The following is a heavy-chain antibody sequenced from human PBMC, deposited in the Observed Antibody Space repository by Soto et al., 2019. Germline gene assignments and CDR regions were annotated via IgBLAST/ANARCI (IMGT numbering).Heavy chain of an antibody. J-gene: IGHJ1*01. CDR3: ASRYCSSTSCYEFEYFQH. V-gene: IGHV3-23*01. Sequence: EVQLLESGGGLVQPGGSLRLSCAASGFTFSSYAMSWVRQAPGKGLEWVSAISGSGGSTYYADSVKGRFTISRDNTKNTLYLQMNRLRAEDTAVYYCASRYCSSTSCYEFEYFQHWGQGTLVTVSS. D-gene: IGHD2-2*01. CDR1: GFTFSSYA. CDR2: ISGSGGST.